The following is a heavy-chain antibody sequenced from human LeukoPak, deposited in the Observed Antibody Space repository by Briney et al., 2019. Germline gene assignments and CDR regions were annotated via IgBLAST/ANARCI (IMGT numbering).Heavy chain of an antibody. CDR2: ISGSGGGT. V-gene: IGHV3-23*01. Sequence: GGSLRLSCAASGFTLSSYAMSWVRQAPGKGLEWVSSISGSGGGTYYTDSVKGRFTISRDNSKSTLYVQMSSLRAEDTAVYYCAKYITGSARCFDPWGQGTLVTVSS. CDR1: GFTLSSYA. D-gene: IGHD1-20*01. J-gene: IGHJ5*02. CDR3: AKYITGSARCFDP.